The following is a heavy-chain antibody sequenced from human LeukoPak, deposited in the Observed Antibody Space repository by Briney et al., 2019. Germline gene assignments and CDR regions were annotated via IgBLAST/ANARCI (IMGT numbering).Heavy chain of an antibody. V-gene: IGHV4-61*02. CDR2: IYTNGST. Sequence: SETLSLTCSVSGGSISSGNKCWSWIRQPAGKGLEWIGRIYTNGSTSYNPSLKSRVSISLDTSKNQFSLSLNSVTAADTAFYYCARLNPMTPTIDSWGQGTLVTVSS. D-gene: IGHD3-22*01. CDR3: ARLNPMTPTIDS. J-gene: IGHJ4*02. CDR1: GGSISSGNKC.